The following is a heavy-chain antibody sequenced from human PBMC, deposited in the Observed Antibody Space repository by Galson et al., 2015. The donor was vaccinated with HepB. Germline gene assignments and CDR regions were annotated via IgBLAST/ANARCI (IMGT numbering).Heavy chain of an antibody. J-gene: IGHJ3*02. D-gene: IGHD3-10*01. CDR2: IRSKAYGGTT. CDR1: GFTFGDYA. CDR3: TRILWFGELWDSRRAFDI. Sequence: SLRLSCAASGFTFGDYAMSWFRQAPGKGLEWVGFIRSKAYGGTTEYAASVKGRFTISRDDSKSIAYLQMNSLKTEDTAVYYCTRILWFGELWDSRRAFDIWGQGTMVTVSS. V-gene: IGHV3-49*03.